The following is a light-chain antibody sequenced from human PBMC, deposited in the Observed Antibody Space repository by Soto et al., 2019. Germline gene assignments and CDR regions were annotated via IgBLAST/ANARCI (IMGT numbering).Light chain of an antibody. Sequence: EIVLTQSPATLSLSPGERATLSCRASQSVSSYLAWYQQKPGQDPRLLIYDASNRATGIPDRFSGSGSGTDFTLTISSLEPEDFAVYYCQPRSNWPLWTFGQGTKVEI. J-gene: IGKJ1*01. CDR3: QPRSNWPLWT. V-gene: IGKV3-11*01. CDR2: DAS. CDR1: QSVSSY.